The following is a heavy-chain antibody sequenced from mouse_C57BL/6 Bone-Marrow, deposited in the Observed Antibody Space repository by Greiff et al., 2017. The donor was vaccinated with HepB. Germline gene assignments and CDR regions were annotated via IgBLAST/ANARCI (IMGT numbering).Heavy chain of an antibody. CDR2: IRLKSDNYAT. V-gene: IGHV6-3*01. Sequence: EVKLVESGGGLVQPGGSMKLSCVASGFTFSNYWMNWVRQSPETGLEWVAQIRLKSDNYATQYAESVKGRFTISRDDSKSSVYLQMNNLRAEDTGIYYCTVHYGSSLRAMDYWGQGTSVTVSS. CDR1: GFTFSNYW. CDR3: TVHYGSSLRAMDY. J-gene: IGHJ4*01. D-gene: IGHD1-1*01.